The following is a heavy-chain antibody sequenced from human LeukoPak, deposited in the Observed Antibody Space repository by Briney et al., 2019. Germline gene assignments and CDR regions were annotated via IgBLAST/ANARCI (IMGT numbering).Heavy chain of an antibody. J-gene: IGHJ4*02. CDR3: AKECDYGNTSHMPCY. Sequence: GGSLRLSCAASALPPSNYAMSWARQAPGKGLEWVSSISDGGWTAYTDSVKGRFFISRETATNTLYLQMNSLRVEDTAVYYCAKECDYGNTSHMPCYWGQGTLLTVSS. D-gene: IGHD4-17*01. CDR2: ISDGGWT. V-gene: IGHV3-23*01. CDR1: ALPPSNYA.